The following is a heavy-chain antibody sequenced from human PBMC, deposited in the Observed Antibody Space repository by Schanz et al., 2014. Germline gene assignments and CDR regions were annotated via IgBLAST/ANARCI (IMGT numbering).Heavy chain of an antibody. CDR3: AKIERNED. Sequence: EVHLLESGGGLVEPGGSLRLSCATSGFSLDIFAVSWVRQAPGKGLEWVSFIYIGGNTYYADSVKGRFTISRDNSKNTVYIQMNSLRAEDTAVYFCAKIERNEDWGQGTLXTVSS. J-gene: IGHJ4*02. CDR2: FIYIGGNT. CDR1: GFSLDIFA. V-gene: IGHV3-23*01. D-gene: IGHD1-1*01.